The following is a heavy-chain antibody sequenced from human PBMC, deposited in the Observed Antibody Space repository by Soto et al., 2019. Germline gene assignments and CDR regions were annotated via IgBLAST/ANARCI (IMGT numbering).Heavy chain of an antibody. Sequence: SETLSLTCTVSGGSISNLYWSWIRQPPGKGLEWIGYIYYSGSTNYNPSLKSRVTISVDTSKNQFSLKLSSVTAADTAVYYCARRQLPGNNYFDYWGQGTLVTVSS. CDR3: ARRQLPGNNYFDY. J-gene: IGHJ4*02. CDR1: GGSISNLY. CDR2: IYYSGST. D-gene: IGHD2-2*01. V-gene: IGHV4-59*11.